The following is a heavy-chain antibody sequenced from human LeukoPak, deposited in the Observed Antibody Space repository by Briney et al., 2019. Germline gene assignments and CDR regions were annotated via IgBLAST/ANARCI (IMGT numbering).Heavy chain of an antibody. Sequence: PSETLSLTCTVSGGSISSSSYYWGWIRQPPGKGLEWIGSIYYSGSTYYNPSLKSRVTISVDTSKSQFSLKLSSVTAADTAVYYCARVESGGDLYFDYWGQGTLVTVSS. D-gene: IGHD1-1*01. CDR2: IYYSGST. CDR3: ARVESGGDLYFDY. J-gene: IGHJ4*02. V-gene: IGHV4-39*07. CDR1: GGSISSSSYY.